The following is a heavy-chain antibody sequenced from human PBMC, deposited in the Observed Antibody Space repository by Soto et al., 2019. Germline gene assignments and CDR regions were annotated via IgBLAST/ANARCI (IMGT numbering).Heavy chain of an antibody. D-gene: IGHD5-18*01. V-gene: IGHV2-70*11. J-gene: IGHJ4*02. CDR3: AGIREGYTAMVTGPFDY. CDR2: IDWDDDK. CDR1: GFSLSTSGVC. Sequence: SGPRLVNPTQTLTLTCTFSGFSLSTSGVCVSWIRQPPGKALEWLARIDWDDDKYYSTSLKTRLTISKDTSKNQVVLTMTNMDPVDTATYYCAGIREGYTAMVTGPFDYWGQGTLVTVCS.